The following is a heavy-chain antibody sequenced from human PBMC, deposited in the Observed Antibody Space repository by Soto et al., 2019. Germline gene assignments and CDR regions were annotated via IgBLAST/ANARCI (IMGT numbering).Heavy chain of an antibody. CDR3: ARDPSDYYYDSSGYFRDAFDI. D-gene: IGHD3-22*01. J-gene: IGHJ3*02. CDR2: INPSGGST. Sequence: KASGYTFTSYYMHWVRQAPGQGLEWMGIINPSGGSTSYAQKFQGRVTMTRDTSTSTVYMELSSLRSEDTAVYYCARDPSDYYYDSSGYFRDAFDIWGQGTMVTVSS. CDR1: GYTFTSYY. V-gene: IGHV1-46*03.